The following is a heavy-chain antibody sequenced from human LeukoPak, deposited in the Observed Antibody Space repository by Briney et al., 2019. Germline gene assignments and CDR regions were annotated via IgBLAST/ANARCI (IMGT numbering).Heavy chain of an antibody. V-gene: IGHV4-61*02. Sequence: SETLSLTCTVSGYSISTSYYWSWIRQPAGKGLEWIGRIYTSGSTNYNPSLKSRVTISVDTSKNQFSLKLSSVTAADTAVYYCARDPIAVAGFDYWGQGTLVTVSS. CDR1: GYSISTSYY. J-gene: IGHJ4*02. CDR3: ARDPIAVAGFDY. CDR2: IYTSGST. D-gene: IGHD6-19*01.